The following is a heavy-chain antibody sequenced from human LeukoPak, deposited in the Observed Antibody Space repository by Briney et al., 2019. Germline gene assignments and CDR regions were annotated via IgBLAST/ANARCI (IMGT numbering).Heavy chain of an antibody. Sequence: GGSLRLSCATSGFTFSNYAVSWVRQAPGKGLEWVSSISGSGGTTYYADSVKGRFTISRDNSKNTLYLQMNSLRVGDTAVYYCVTRGTTGTKYLEHWGQGTLVTVSS. D-gene: IGHD1-1*01. CDR1: GFTFSNYA. J-gene: IGHJ4*02. CDR3: VTRGTTGTKYLEH. V-gene: IGHV3-23*01. CDR2: ISGSGGTT.